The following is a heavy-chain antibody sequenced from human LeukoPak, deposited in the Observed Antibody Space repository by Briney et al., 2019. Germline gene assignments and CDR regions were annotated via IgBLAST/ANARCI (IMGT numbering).Heavy chain of an antibody. J-gene: IGHJ4*02. CDR1: GGTFSSYA. D-gene: IGHD3-16*02. Sequence: GASVKVSCKASGGTFSSYAISWVRQAPGQGLEWMGWIIPILGIANYAQKFQGRVTITADKSTSTAYMELGSLRSEDTAVYYCASPYYDYVWGSYRSKGWFDYWGQGTLVTVSS. V-gene: IGHV1-69*04. CDR3: ASPYYDYVWGSYRSKGWFDY. CDR2: IIPILGIA.